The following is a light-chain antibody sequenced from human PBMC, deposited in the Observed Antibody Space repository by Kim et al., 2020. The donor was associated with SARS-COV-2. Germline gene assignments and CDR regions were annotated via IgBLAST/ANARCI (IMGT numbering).Light chain of an antibody. J-gene: IGKJ4*01. V-gene: IGKV3-11*01. Sequence: EIVLTQSPATLSLSPGERATLSCRASQSVYNYLAWYQQMPGQAPRLLVYDASNRATGIPARFSGSGSETDFTLTINSLEPEDFALYYCQQRSEWPLTFGGGTKVDIK. CDR3: QQRSEWPLT. CDR2: DAS. CDR1: QSVYNY.